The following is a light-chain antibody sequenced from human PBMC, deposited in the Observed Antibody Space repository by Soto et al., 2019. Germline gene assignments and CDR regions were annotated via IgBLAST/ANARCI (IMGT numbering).Light chain of an antibody. CDR3: QQRTSWLT. Sequence: DIQLTQSPSFLSASVGDRVTITCRASQGIAGSLAWYQQKPGKPPKLLIYAESTLQSGVPSRFSGSGSGTRGTLTISSLQPEDFATYYCQQRTSWLTFGGGTKVEI. CDR1: QGIAGS. CDR2: AES. J-gene: IGKJ4*01. V-gene: IGKV1-9*01.